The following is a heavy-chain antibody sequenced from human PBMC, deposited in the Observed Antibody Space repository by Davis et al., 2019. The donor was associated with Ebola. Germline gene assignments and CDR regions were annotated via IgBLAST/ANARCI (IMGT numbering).Heavy chain of an antibody. CDR2: IWYDGSTK. CDR1: GFSFSSYA. V-gene: IGHV3-33*01. CDR3: ARPSRGGGNFGVDY. Sequence: PAGSLRLSCAASGFSFSSYATHWVRPAPGKGLEWVAVIWYDGSTKYYADSVKGRFTISRDNSKNTLYLQMNSLRAEDTAVYYCARPSRGGGNFGVDYWGQGTLVTVSS. J-gene: IGHJ4*02. D-gene: IGHD4-23*01.